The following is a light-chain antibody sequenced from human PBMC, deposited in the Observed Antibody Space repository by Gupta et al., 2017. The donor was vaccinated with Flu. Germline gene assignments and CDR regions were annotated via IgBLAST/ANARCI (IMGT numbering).Light chain of an antibody. J-gene: IGLJ2*01. V-gene: IGLV3-19*01. Sequence: SSELTQDPAVSVALGQTVRITCQGDSLRSYYASWYQQKPGQAPVLVIYGKNNRPSGIPDRFSGSSSGNTASLTITGAQAEDEADYYCNSRDSSGNHLGVFGGGTKLKVL. CDR3: NSRDSSGNHLGV. CDR2: GKN. CDR1: SLRSYY.